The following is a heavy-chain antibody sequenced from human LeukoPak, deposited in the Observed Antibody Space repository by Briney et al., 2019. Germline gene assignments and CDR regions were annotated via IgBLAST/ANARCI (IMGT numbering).Heavy chain of an antibody. CDR1: GYTFTDYW. V-gene: IGHV5-51*01. CDR2: IWPSDSDA. CDR3: ARRKGRMSSGDLSPDY. Sequence: GESLKISCKGSGYTFTDYWIGWVRQMPGKGLEWMGIIWPSDSDARYSPSFQGQVTISVDKSIGTAYLQWSSLKASDSAIYDCARRKGRMSSGDLSPDYWGQGTLVTVSS. J-gene: IGHJ4*02. D-gene: IGHD3-16*02.